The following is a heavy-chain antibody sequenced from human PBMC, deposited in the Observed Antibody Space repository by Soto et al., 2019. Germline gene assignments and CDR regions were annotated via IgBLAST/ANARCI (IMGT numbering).Heavy chain of an antibody. V-gene: IGHV3-7*01. CDR1: GCTLGYFW. J-gene: IGHJ1*01. D-gene: IGHD6-19*01. CDR2: IKQDGSAK. CDR3: ARGSGWDIDQ. Sequence: GRFMRHSSAASGCTLGYFWMSWVRQAPGKGLEWVANIKQDGSAKYYVDSVKGRFTISRDNAKNSLYLQMNSLRREDTAVYYCARGSGWDIDQWAQGTLVTGS.